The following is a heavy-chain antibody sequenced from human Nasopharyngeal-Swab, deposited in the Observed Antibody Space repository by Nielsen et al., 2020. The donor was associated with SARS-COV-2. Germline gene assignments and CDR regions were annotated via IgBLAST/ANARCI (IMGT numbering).Heavy chain of an antibody. V-gene: IGHV1-69*13. D-gene: IGHD6-6*01. CDR3: ARGIKELSSSSWWWFDP. CDR2: IIPIFGTA. CDR1: GGTFSSYA. Sequence: SVKVSCKASGGTFSSYAISWVRQAPGQGLEWMGGIIPIFGTANYAQKFQGRVTITADESTSTAYMELSSLRSEDTAVYYCARGIKELSSSSWWWFDPWGQGTLVTVSS. J-gene: IGHJ5*02.